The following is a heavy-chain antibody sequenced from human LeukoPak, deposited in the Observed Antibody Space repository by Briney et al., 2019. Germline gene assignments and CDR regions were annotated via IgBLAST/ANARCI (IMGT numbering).Heavy chain of an antibody. CDR3: ARGRYFDWLFDY. CDR1: GGSISSSSYY. V-gene: IGHV4-61*02. Sequence: SETLSLTCTVSGGSISSSSYYWSWIRQPAGKGLEWIGRIYTSGSTNYNPSLKSRVTISVDTSKNQFSLKLSSVTAADTAVYYCARGRYFDWLFDYWGQGTLVTVSS. J-gene: IGHJ4*02. CDR2: IYTSGST. D-gene: IGHD3-9*01.